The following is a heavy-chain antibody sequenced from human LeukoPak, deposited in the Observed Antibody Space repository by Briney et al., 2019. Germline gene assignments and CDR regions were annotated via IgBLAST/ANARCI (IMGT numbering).Heavy chain of an antibody. V-gene: IGHV3-23*01. J-gene: IGHJ5*02. CDR3: AKVMVYDILTGYPNWFDP. CDR2: ISGSGGST. D-gene: IGHD3-9*01. Sequence: TGGSLRLSCAASGFTFSSYAMSWVRQAPGKGLEWVSAISGSGGSTYYADSVKGRFTISRDNSKNTLYLQMNSLRAEDTAVYYCAKVMVYDILTGYPNWFDPWGQGTLVTVSS. CDR1: GFTFSSYA.